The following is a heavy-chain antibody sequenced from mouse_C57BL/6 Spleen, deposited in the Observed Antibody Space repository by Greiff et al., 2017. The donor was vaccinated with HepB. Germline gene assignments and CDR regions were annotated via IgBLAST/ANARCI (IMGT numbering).Heavy chain of an antibody. D-gene: IGHD2-5*01. CDR2: IDPSDSYT. V-gene: IGHV1-50*01. Sequence: QVQLQQPGAELVKPGASVKLSCKASGYTFTSYWMQWVKQRPGQGLEWIGEIDPSDSYTNYNQKFKGKATLTVDTSTSTAYMQLSSLTSEDSAVYYCARSDYSNLNYFDYWGQGTTLTVSS. CDR1: GYTFTSYW. J-gene: IGHJ2*01. CDR3: ARSDYSNLNYFDY.